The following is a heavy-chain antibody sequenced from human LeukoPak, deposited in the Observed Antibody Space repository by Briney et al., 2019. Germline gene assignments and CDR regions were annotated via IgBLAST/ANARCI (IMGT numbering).Heavy chain of an antibody. V-gene: IGHV3-53*01. CDR3: ARENNFGSGMDV. CDR2: IYSGGNT. CDR1: GFTVSSNS. J-gene: IGHJ6*02. D-gene: IGHD3-10*01. Sequence: PGGSLRLSCAASGFTVSSNSMNWVRQAPGKGLQWVSVIYSGGNTYYAGSVKGRFTISRDNSKNTLYLQMNSLRAEDTAVYYCARENNFGSGMDVWDQGTTVTVSS.